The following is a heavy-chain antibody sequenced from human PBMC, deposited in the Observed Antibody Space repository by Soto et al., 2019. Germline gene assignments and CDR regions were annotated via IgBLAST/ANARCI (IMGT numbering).Heavy chain of an antibody. CDR3: AIGRGAAAAHFDY. V-gene: IGHV4-34*01. CDR2: INHSGST. J-gene: IGHJ4*02. CDR1: GGSFSGYY. D-gene: IGHD6-13*01. Sequence: QVQLQQWGAGLLKPSETLSLTCAVYGGSFSGYYWSWSRQPPGQGLEWIGEINHSGSTNYNPSLKSLVTIAVDTSKNQFSLTLCAVTAADTAVYYGAIGRGAAAAHFDYWGQGTLVTVSS.